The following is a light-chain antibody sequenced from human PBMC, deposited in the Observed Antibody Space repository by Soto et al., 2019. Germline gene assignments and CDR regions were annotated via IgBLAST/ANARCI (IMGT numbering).Light chain of an antibody. CDR3: QHQSDWPRT. Sequence: EVVMTQSPANLSVSPGVGATLSCWASQPVSDKLAWYQQKPGQAPRLLIYGASARATGIPARFSGSGSGTEFTLTISSLQSEDFAVYYCQHQSDWPRTFGQGTKVDIK. CDR1: QPVSDK. J-gene: IGKJ1*01. CDR2: GAS. V-gene: IGKV3-15*01.